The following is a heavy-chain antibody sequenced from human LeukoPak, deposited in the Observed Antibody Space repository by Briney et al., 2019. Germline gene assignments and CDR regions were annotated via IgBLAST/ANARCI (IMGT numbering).Heavy chain of an antibody. Sequence: GGSLRLSCAASGFTFDDYGMSWVRQAPGKGLEWVPGINWNGGSTGYADSVKGRLTLSRDNAKTTQYLQMSGLRAEYTALYYCARDRGGDDDYWGQGTRVTVSS. CDR2: INWNGGST. V-gene: IGHV3-20*04. D-gene: IGHD4-17*01. J-gene: IGHJ4*02. CDR1: GFTFDDYG. CDR3: ARDRGGDDDY.